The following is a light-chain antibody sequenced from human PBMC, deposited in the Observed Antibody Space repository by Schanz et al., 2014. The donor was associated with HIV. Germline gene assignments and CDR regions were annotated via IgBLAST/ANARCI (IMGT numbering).Light chain of an antibody. Sequence: QSALTQPPSASGSPGQSVTISCTGTSSDVGNYNYVSWYQQYPGKAPKLIIYDVTKRPSGVPDRFSGSKSGNTASLTVSGLQAEDEADYYCSSYAGSNNWVFGGGTKLTVL. V-gene: IGLV2-8*01. CDR3: SSYAGSNNWV. J-gene: IGLJ3*02. CDR1: SSDVGNYNY. CDR2: DVT.